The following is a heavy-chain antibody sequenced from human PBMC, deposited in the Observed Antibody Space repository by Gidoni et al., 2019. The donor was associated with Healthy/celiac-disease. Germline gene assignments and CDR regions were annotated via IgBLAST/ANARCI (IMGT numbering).Heavy chain of an antibody. CDR2: INPNGGGT. V-gene: IGHV1-2*02. CDR1: GSTFTGSY. J-gene: IGHJ6*03. CDR3: ARLWFGVGDYYYYYMDV. D-gene: IGHD3-10*01. Sequence: QVPLVQSGAEVTKPWASVKVSCQASGSTFTGSYMHGVRQAPGQGLVWMGWINPNGGGTNDEQKFKGRVTMTRDTSISTAYMELSRLRSDDTAVYYCARLWFGVGDYYYYYMDVWGKGTTVTVSS.